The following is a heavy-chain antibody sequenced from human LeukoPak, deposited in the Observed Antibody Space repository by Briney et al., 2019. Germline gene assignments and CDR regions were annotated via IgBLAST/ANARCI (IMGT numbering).Heavy chain of an antibody. J-gene: IGHJ2*01. Sequence: GGSLRLSCAASGFTFSSYAMSWVRQAPGKGLEWVSAISGSGGSTYYADSVKGRFTISRDNSKNTLYLQMNSLRAEDTAVYHCAKVPDYDFWSGPGADFDLWGRGTLVTVSS. V-gene: IGHV3-23*01. D-gene: IGHD3-3*01. CDR1: GFTFSSYA. CDR2: ISGSGGST. CDR3: AKVPDYDFWSGPGADFDL.